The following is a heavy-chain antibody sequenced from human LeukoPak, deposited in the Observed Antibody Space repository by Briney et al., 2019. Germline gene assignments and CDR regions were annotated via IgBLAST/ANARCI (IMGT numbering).Heavy chain of an antibody. J-gene: IGHJ4*02. D-gene: IGHD6-6*01. CDR2: ISSSSSYI. CDR1: GFTFSSYS. Sequence: PGGSLRLSCAASGFTFSSYSMTWVRQAPGKGLEWVSSISSSSSYIYYADSVKGRFTISRDNAKNSLYLQMNSLRAEDTAVYYCARGGSSSYYFDYWGQGTLVTVSS. CDR3: ARGGSSSYYFDY. V-gene: IGHV3-21*01.